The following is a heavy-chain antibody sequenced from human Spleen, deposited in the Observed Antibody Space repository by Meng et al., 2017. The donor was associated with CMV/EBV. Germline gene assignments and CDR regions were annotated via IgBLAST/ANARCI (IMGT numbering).Heavy chain of an antibody. V-gene: IGHV1-18*01. Sequence: QVQLVQSGXEVKKXXXSVKVSCXASGYTFTSYGINWVRQAPGQGLQWMGWISAYNGYTNYAQKLQDRVTMTTDTSTSTAYMELRSLRSDDTAVYYCARDANYYDTSAYRNWFDPWGQGTLVTVSS. D-gene: IGHD3-22*01. CDR3: ARDANYYDTSAYRNWFDP. CDR1: GYTFTSYG. CDR2: ISAYNGYT. J-gene: IGHJ5*02.